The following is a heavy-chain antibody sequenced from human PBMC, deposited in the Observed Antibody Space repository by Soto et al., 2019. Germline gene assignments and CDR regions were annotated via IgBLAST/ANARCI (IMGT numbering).Heavy chain of an antibody. J-gene: IGHJ6*02. V-gene: IGHV1-69*01. Sequence: QVQVVQSGVDVRRPWSSVKVSCKASGDTFKNCVISWVRQAPGQGLEWMGGIIPLFGTTDFAQRFQGRLTITTDESTTTAYMELSRLRSEDTATYYCAAELGFGKLSVVWGQGTTVIVSS. D-gene: IGHD3-10*01. CDR3: AAELGFGKLSVV. CDR2: IIPLFGTT. CDR1: GDTFKNCV.